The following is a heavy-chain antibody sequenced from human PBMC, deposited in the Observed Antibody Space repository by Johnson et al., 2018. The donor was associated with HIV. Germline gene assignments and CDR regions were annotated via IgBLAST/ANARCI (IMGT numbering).Heavy chain of an antibody. D-gene: IGHD6-13*01. V-gene: IGHV3-30*19. J-gene: IGHJ3*02. CDR3: ASLIAAAGDDAFDI. Sequence: QVQLVESGGGVVQPGGSLRLSCVASGFTFSSYGMHWVRQAPGKGLEWVAVISYDGSNKYYADSVKGRFTISRDNSKNPLYLQMNSLRAEDTAVYYCASLIAAAGDDAFDIWGQGTMVTVSS. CDR2: ISYDGSNK. CDR1: GFTFSSYG.